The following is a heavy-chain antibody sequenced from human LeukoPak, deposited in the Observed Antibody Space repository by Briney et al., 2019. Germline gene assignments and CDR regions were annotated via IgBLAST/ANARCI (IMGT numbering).Heavy chain of an antibody. V-gene: IGHV1-69*05. D-gene: IGHD3-22*01. Sequence: SVKVSCKASGGTFSSYAISWVRQAPGQGLEWMGGIIPIFGTANYAQKFQGRVTITTDESTSTADMELSGMGSEETAVYDCARSYFDSSGYSSYYFDYWGQGTLVTVSS. CDR3: ARSYFDSSGYSSYYFDY. CDR2: IIPIFGTA. J-gene: IGHJ4*02. CDR1: GGTFSSYA.